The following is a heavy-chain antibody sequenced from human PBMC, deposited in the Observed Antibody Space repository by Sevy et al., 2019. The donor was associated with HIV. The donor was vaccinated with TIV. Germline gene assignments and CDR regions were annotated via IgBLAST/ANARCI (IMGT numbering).Heavy chain of an antibody. CDR2: IKQDGSDK. D-gene: IGHD7-27*01. CDR3: ARSWDYWGQMGY. J-gene: IGHJ4*02. V-gene: IGHV3-7*03. CDR1: EFTFNNYW. Sequence: GGSLRLSCAASEFTFNNYWRTWVRQAPGKGLEWVANIKQDGSDKYYMESVKGRFNISRDNTKNSLYLQLNSLRAEDTAVYYCARSWDYWGQMGYWGQGTLVTVSS.